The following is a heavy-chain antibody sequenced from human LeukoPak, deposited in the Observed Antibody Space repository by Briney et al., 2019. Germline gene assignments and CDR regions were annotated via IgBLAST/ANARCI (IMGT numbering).Heavy chain of an antibody. CDR3: AKTVTMVLGGCYFDN. J-gene: IGHJ4*02. D-gene: IGHD3-10*01. CDR1: GFTFSSSA. V-gene: IGHV3-23*01. Sequence: PGGSLRLSCAASGFTFSSSAMTWVRQAPGKGLEWVSGISGSGRSTDYADYVKGRLTISRDNSKNTLYLQMNSLRAEDTAVYYCAKTVTMVLGGCYFDNWGQGTLVTVSS. CDR2: ISGSGRST.